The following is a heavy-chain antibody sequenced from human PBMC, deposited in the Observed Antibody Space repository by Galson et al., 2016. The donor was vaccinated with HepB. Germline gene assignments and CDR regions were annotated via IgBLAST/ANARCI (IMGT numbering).Heavy chain of an antibody. CDR3: ARRNRFELVDY. CDR2: VYPDDSNT. Sequence: QSGAEVKKPGESLKISCKGSGYSFTTYWIGWVRQMPGKGLEWMGIVYPDDSNTRYSPSFQGQVTISADRSTSTAYLQWRSLKASDTALYYCARRNRFELVDYWGQGTLVTVSS. D-gene: IGHD3/OR15-3a*01. CDR1: GYSFTTYW. J-gene: IGHJ4*02. V-gene: IGHV5-51*03.